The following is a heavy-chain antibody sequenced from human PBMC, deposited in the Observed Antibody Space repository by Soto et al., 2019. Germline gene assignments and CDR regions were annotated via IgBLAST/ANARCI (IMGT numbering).Heavy chain of an antibody. CDR1: GFTFSSYA. J-gene: IGHJ5*02. D-gene: IGHD3-3*01. CDR3: ARGHSYDFWSGYTVSGNWFDP. Sequence: PGGSLRLSCAASGFTFSSYAMSWVRQAPGKGLEWVSALSGSGASTYYADSVKGRFTISRDNAKNSLYLQMNRLRAEDTAVYYCARGHSYDFWSGYTVSGNWFDPWGQGTLVTVSS. V-gene: IGHV3-23*01. CDR2: LSGSGAST.